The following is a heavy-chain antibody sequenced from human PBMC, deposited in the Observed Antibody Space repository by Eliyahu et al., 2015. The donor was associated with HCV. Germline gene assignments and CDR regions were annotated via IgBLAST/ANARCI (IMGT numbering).Heavy chain of an antibody. J-gene: IGHJ4*02. D-gene: IGHD1-26*01. Sequence: QVQLVESGGGLVKPGGSLRLSCAASGFTFSDYYMSWIRQAPGKGLEWVSYISSSSSYTNYADSVKGRFTISRDNAKNSLYLQMNSLRAEDTAVYYCARDRGWGIVGATEYFDYWGQGTLVTVSS. CDR2: ISSSSSYT. CDR3: ARDRGWGIVGATEYFDY. V-gene: IGHV3-11*06. CDR1: GFTFSDYY.